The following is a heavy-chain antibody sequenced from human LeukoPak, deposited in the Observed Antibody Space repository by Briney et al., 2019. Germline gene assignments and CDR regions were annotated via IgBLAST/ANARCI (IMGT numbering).Heavy chain of an antibody. CDR2: MFYSGST. J-gene: IGHJ4*02. CDR1: GGSISSGNYH. CDR3: ARHPTRRDVYDHLDY. V-gene: IGHV4-39*01. D-gene: IGHD5/OR15-5a*01. Sequence: SETLSLTCTVSGGSISSGNYHWARMRQPPGKGPEWIGSMFYSGSTYYNPSLKIRVTISVDTSKNQCSLKVTSVTAADTAVYYCARHPTRRDVYDHLDYWGQGTLVTVSS.